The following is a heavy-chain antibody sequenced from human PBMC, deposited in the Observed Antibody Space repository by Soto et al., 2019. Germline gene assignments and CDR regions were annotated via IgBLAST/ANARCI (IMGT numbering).Heavy chain of an antibody. CDR1: GGSISSGGYY. D-gene: IGHD3-9*01. V-gene: IGHV4-31*03. CDR2: IYYSGST. CDR3: ARVLRYFDWLLPPYYFDY. Sequence: SETLSLTCTVSGGSISSGGYYWSWIRQHPGKGLEWIGYIYYSGSTYYNPSLKSRVTISVDTSKNQFSLKLSSVTAADTAVYYCARVLRYFDWLLPPYYFDYWGQPTLVTVSS. J-gene: IGHJ4*02.